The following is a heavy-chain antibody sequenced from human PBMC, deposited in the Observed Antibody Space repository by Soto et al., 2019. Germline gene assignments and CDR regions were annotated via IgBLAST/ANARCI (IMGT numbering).Heavy chain of an antibody. D-gene: IGHD3-22*01. CDR3: ARLFDDSSGYYPYFDY. CDR1: GGSISSSSYY. J-gene: IGHJ4*02. V-gene: IGHV4-39*01. CDR2: IYYSGST. Sequence: SETLSLTCTVSGGSISSSSYYWGWIRQPPGKGLEWIGSIYYSGSTYYNPSLKSRVTISVDTSKNQFSLKLSSVTAADTAVYYCARLFDDSSGYYPYFDYWGQGTLVTV.